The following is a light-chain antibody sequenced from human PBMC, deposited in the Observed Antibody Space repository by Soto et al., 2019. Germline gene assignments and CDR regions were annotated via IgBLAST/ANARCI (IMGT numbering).Light chain of an antibody. J-gene: IGKJ3*01. V-gene: IGKV1-5*03. CDR3: QQYNSYSRFT. Sequence: DIQMTQSPSTLSASVGDRVTITCRASQSISGWLAWYQQKPGKAPKLLIYKASSLESGVPSRFSGSGSGTEFTLTISSRQPDDFSTYYCQQYNSYSRFTFGPGTKVDIK. CDR1: QSISGW. CDR2: KAS.